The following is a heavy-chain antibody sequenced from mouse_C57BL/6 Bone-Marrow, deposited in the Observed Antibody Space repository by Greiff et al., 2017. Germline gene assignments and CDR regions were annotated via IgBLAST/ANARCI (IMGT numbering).Heavy chain of an antibody. D-gene: IGHD2-1*01. CDR3: ARRRGYGNWGYFDV. Sequence: LVESGAELVRPGSSVKLSCKASYFAFMASAMHWVKQRPGHGLEWIGSFTMYSDATEYSENFKGKATLTANTSSSTAYMELSSLTSEDSAVYYCARRRGYGNWGYFDVGGTGTTVTVSS. CDR1: YFAFMASA. CDR2: FTMYSDAT. V-gene: IGHV1-49*01. J-gene: IGHJ1*03.